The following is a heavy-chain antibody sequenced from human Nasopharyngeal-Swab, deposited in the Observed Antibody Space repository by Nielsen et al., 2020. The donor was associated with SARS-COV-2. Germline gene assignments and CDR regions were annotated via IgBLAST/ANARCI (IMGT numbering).Heavy chain of an antibody. V-gene: IGHV3-33*01. CDR1: GFTFSSYG. CDR3: ARDFPFGGDVVY. CDR2: IWYDGGNK. Sequence: GESLKISCAASGFTFSSYGMHWVRQAPGKGLEWVAVIWYDGGNKYYADSVKGRFTISRDNSKNTLYLQMDSLRAEDTAVYYCARDFPFGGDVVYWGQGTLVTVSS. D-gene: IGHD3-10*01. J-gene: IGHJ4*02.